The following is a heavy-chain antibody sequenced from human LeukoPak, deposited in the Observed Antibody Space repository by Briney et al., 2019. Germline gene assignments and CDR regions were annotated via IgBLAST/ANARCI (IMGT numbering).Heavy chain of an antibody. D-gene: IGHD4-23*01. CDR1: GGSTSSGGYY. J-gene: IGHJ4*02. CDR3: ARDYYGGNPGYYFDH. V-gene: IGHV4-31*03. CDR2: IYFSGST. Sequence: SETLSLTCTVSGGSTSSGGYYWSWIRQHPGKGLEWIGCIYFSGSTYYNPSLKSRVTISVDTSKNQFSLQLSSVTAANTAVYYCARDYYGGNPGYYFDHWGQGTLVTVSS.